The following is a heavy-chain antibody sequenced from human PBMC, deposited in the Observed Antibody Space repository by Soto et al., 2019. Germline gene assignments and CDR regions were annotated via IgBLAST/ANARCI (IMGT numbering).Heavy chain of an antibody. CDR3: AREYGLEMATLDF. Sequence: QVQLVESGGGVVQPGRSLRLSCSASGFTFRSYAMHWVRQAPGKGLEWEAAISYDGSNKYYADSVKGRFTIARDNSKNTLYLQMNSLRVEDTAVYYCAREYGLEMATLDFWGQGTLVTVSS. CDR1: GFTFRSYA. J-gene: IGHJ4*02. CDR2: ISYDGSNK. D-gene: IGHD5-12*01. V-gene: IGHV3-30-3*01.